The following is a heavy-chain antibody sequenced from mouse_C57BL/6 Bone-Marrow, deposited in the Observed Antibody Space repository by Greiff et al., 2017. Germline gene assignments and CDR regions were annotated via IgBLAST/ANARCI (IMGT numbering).Heavy chain of an antibody. J-gene: IGHJ3*01. Sequence: EVHLVESGGGLVQSGRSLRLSCATSGFTFSDFYMEWVRQAPGKGLEWIAASRNKANDYTTEYSASVKGRFIVSRDTCQSILYLQMNALRAEDTAIYYCARGGIYDGYYVGFAYWGQGTLVTVSA. CDR2: SRNKANDYTT. CDR1: GFTFSDFY. CDR3: ARGGIYDGYYVGFAY. V-gene: IGHV7-1*01. D-gene: IGHD2-3*01.